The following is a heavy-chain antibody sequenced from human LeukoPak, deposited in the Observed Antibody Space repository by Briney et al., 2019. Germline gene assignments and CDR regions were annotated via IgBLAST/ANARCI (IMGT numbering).Heavy chain of an antibody. V-gene: IGHV4-4*02. Sequence: PSETLSLTCAVSGGSISSSYWWTWVRQPPGKGLEWIGYIYYSGSTNYNPSLKSRVTISVDTSKNQFSLKLSSVTAADTAVYYCARDYRGSGWYREGFDYWGQGTLVTVSS. J-gene: IGHJ4*02. CDR2: IYYSGST. CDR3: ARDYRGSGWYREGFDY. D-gene: IGHD6-19*01. CDR1: GGSISSSYW.